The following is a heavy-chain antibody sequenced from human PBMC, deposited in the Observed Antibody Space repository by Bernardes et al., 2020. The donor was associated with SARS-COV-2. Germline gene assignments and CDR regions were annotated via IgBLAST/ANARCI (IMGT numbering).Heavy chain of an antibody. D-gene: IGHD3-10*01. Sequence: ASVKVSCKASGYTFTSYAMNWVRQAPGQGLEWMGWINTNTGNPTYAQGFTGRFVFSLDTSVNTAYLQISSLKAEDTAVYYCARDWGFYYGSVIYSWGQGTLVTVSS. J-gene: IGHJ4*02. CDR1: GYTFTSYA. CDR3: ARDWGFYYGSVIYS. V-gene: IGHV7-4-1*02. CDR2: INTNTGNP.